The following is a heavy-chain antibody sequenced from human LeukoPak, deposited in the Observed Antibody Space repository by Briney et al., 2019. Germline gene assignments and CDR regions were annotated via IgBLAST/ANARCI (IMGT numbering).Heavy chain of an antibody. CDR2: INSYSGNT. V-gene: IGHV1-18*03. Sequence: ASEKVSCKASGYTLTSYGISWLRQAPGQGLEWVGWINSYSGNTNYAQKFQGRVTMTTDTSTTTVYMELRSLTSDDMAVYYCARDRSGGTYYVYWGQGTLVTVSS. CDR3: ARDRSGGTYYVY. J-gene: IGHJ4*02. CDR1: GYTLTSYG. D-gene: IGHD1-26*01.